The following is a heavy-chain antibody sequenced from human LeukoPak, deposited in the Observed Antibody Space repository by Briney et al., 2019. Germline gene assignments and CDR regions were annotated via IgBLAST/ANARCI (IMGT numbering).Heavy chain of an antibody. D-gene: IGHD3-16*01. CDR2: INWNGGST. V-gene: IGHV3-20*04. CDR1: GFTVSSNY. J-gene: IGHJ6*03. CDR3: ARKMIETRYYYYYYMDV. Sequence: GGSLRLSCAASGFTVSSNYMSWVRQAPGKGLEWVSGINWNGGSTGYADSVKGRFTISRDNAKNSLYLQMNSLRAEDTALYYCARKMIETRYYYYYYMDVWGKGTTVTVSS.